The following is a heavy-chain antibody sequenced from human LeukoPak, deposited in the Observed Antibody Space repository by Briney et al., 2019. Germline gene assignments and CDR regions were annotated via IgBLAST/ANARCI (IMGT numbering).Heavy chain of an antibody. V-gene: IGHV1-2*06. J-gene: IGHJ1*01. CDR1: GYTFTGYY. Sequence: ASVKVSCKASGYTFTGYYMHWVRQAPGQGLEWMGRINPNSGGTNYAQKFQGRVTMTRDTSISTAYMELSRLRSDDTAVYYCARVVGATKEYFQHWGQAPWSPSPQ. CDR2: INPNSGGT. D-gene: IGHD1-26*01. CDR3: ARVVGATKEYFQH.